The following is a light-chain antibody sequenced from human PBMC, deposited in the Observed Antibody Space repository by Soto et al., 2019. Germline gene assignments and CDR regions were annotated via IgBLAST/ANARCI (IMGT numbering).Light chain of an antibody. J-gene: IGKJ4*01. Sequence: DIQMSQSPSALSASVGDRVTITWRASQTISSYLNWYQQKPGKAPKLLISAASTLQSGVSSRFSGSGSGTDFTLTISSLQPEDFATYYCQQSYSTPLTFGGGTKVDI. CDR3: QQSYSTPLT. V-gene: IGKV1-39*01. CDR1: QTISSY. CDR2: AAS.